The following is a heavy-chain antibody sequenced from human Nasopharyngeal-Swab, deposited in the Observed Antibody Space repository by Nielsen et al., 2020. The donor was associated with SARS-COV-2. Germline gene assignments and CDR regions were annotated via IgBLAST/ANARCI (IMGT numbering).Heavy chain of an antibody. CDR1: GVIFTDAW. Sequence: GESLKISCAASGVIFTDAWMTWVRQPPGKGLEWVGRIKSITDGGTTDYAAPVKGRFTISRDDSKNTLYLQMNSLKTEDTAVYYCATGREYSSGSFLRGWGQGTLVTVSS. J-gene: IGHJ4*02. CDR2: IKSITDGGTT. CDR3: ATGREYSSGSFLRG. V-gene: IGHV3-15*01. D-gene: IGHD3-10*01.